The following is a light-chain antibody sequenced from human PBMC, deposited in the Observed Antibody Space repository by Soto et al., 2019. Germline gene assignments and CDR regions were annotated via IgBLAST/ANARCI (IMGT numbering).Light chain of an antibody. V-gene: IGKV1-27*01. J-gene: IGKJ1*01. CDR3: QKYNSAPRT. Sequence: DIQMTQSPSSVSASVGDRVTITCRASQGISNYLAWYQQKPGNVPKLLIYAASTLQSGVPSRFSGSGSGTDFTLTISSLQPEDVAIYYCQKYNSAPRTFGQGTKVEIK. CDR2: AAS. CDR1: QGISNY.